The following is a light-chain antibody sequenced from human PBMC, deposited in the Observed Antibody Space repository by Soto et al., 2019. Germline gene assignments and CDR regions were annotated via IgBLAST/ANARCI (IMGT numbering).Light chain of an antibody. Sequence: QSALTQPASVSGSPGQSITIYCTGTSRDVGGYNYVSWYHQHPGKAPKLMIYEVSNRPSGVSNRFSGSKSGKTASLTISGLQAEDEGDYYCSSYTGSSTLLFGGGTKLTVL. CDR2: EVS. J-gene: IGLJ2*01. CDR1: SRDVGGYNY. CDR3: SSYTGSSTLL. V-gene: IGLV2-14*01.